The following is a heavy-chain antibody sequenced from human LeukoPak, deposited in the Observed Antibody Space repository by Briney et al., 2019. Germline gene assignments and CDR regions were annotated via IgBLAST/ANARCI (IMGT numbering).Heavy chain of an antibody. Sequence: GGSHRLSCAASGFTFSNARMNWVPEAPGKGVEGVGFIRSKADGGTTECAASVKGRFTISRDDSKSIAYLQMNSLKTEDTAVYSCQTYYYDTSGYYYIDQWGQGTLVTVSS. CDR2: IRSKADGGTT. D-gene: IGHD3-22*01. V-gene: IGHV3-49*04. CDR1: GFTFSNAR. J-gene: IGHJ4*02. CDR3: QTYYYDTSGYYYIDQ.